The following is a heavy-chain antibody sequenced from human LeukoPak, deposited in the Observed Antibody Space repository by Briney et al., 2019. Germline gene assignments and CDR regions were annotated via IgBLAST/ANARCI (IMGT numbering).Heavy chain of an antibody. J-gene: IGHJ3*02. CDR3: ARGSLSNDAFDI. CDR1: GGSFSSYY. V-gene: IGHV4-34*01. CDR2: ISHSGTT. Sequence: SETLSLTCAVYGGSFSSYYWSWIRQPPGKGLEWIGEISHSGTTNYNPSLKSRVTISVDTSKNQFSLELSSVTAADTAVYYCARGSLSNDAFDIWGQGTMVTVSS. D-gene: IGHD4-11*01.